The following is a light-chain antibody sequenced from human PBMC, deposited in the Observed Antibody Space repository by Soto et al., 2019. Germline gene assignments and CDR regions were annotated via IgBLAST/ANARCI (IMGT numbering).Light chain of an antibody. V-gene: IGKV3-15*01. CDR1: QSVSSN. CDR3: QQYNNWTPT. Sequence: EILMTQSPATLSVSPGERATLSCGASQSVSSNLAWYQQKPGQAPRLLIYGASTRATGLPARLSGSGYGTELTITISSMKYEDFEVYLCQQYNNWTPTFGQGTRLEIK. J-gene: IGKJ5*01. CDR2: GAS.